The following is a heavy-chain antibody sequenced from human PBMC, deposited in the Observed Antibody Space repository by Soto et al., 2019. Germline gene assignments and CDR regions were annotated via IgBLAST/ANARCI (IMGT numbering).Heavy chain of an antibody. CDR2: IYYSGST. Sequence: SETVSLTCTVSGGSISSGGYYWSWIRQHPGKGLEWIGYIYYSGSTYYNPSLKSRVTISVDTSKNQFSLKLSSVTAADTAVYYCARDLASFWSGIDYGMDVRGQGTTVTVSS. CDR3: ARDLASFWSGIDYGMDV. D-gene: IGHD3-3*01. CDR1: GGSISSGGYY. J-gene: IGHJ6*02. V-gene: IGHV4-31*03.